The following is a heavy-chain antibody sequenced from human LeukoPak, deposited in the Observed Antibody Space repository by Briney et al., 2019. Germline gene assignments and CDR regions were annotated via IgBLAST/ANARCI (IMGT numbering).Heavy chain of an antibody. J-gene: IGHJ6*03. CDR2: ISSSSSYI. CDR3: ARGRYSYGPQNYDYMDV. Sequence: GGSLRLSCAASGFTFSSYSMNWVRQAPGKGLEWVSSISSSSSYIYYADSVKGRFTISRDNAKNSLYLQMNSLRAEDTAVYYCARGRYSYGPQNYDYMDVWGKGTTVTISS. CDR1: GFTFSSYS. V-gene: IGHV3-21*01. D-gene: IGHD5-18*01.